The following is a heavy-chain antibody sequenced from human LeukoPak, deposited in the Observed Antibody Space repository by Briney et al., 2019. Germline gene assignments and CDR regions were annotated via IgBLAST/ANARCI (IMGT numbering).Heavy chain of an antibody. D-gene: IGHD5-18*01. Sequence: SETLSLTCTVSGYSISSGYYWGWIRQPPGKGLEWIGSIDRSGSTNYNPSLKSRVTISVDTSKNQFSLNVSSVTAADTAVYYCARGPPRYSSYWGQGTLVIVSS. J-gene: IGHJ4*02. CDR2: IDRSGST. CDR3: ARGPPRYSSY. CDR1: GYSISSGYY. V-gene: IGHV4-38-2*02.